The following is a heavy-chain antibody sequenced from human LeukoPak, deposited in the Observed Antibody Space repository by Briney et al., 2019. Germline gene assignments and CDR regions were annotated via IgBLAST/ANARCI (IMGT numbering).Heavy chain of an antibody. CDR1: GFTVSSNY. CDR3: IVGDPGYSSLKWTLVKGDY. J-gene: IGHJ4*02. Sequence: GGSLRLSCAASGFTVSSNYMSWVRQAPGKGLEWVSVIYSGGSTYYADSVKGRFTISRDNSKNTLYLQMNSLRAEDTAVYYCIVGDPGYSSLKWTLVKGDYWGQGTLVTVSS. CDR2: IYSGGST. D-gene: IGHD6-19*01. V-gene: IGHV3-53*01.